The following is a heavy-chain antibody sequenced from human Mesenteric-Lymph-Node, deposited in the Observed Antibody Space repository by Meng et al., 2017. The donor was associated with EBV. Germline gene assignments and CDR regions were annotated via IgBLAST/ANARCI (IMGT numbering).Heavy chain of an antibody. Sequence: VQLVGSVWGVVMPGRSVRLSFAASACDFSSTAMDGRRQAPGKGPVWVALLSFGGSESYAESVKGRFTISRENSKNTLYLQMNSLRREDTAVYYCVRPGRGSPFDYWGQGTLVTVSS. V-gene: IGHV3-30-3*01. CDR2: LSFGGSES. CDR1: ACDFSSTA. D-gene: IGHD2-15*01. J-gene: IGHJ4*02. CDR3: VRPGRGSPFDY.